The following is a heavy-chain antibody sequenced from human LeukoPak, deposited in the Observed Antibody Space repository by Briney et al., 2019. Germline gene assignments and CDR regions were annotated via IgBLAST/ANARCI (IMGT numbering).Heavy chain of an antibody. CDR3: ARDPSPILRRNYFDY. J-gene: IGHJ4*02. V-gene: IGHV3-48*04. CDR1: GFTLSNAW. CDR2: ISSSGTTI. Sequence: PGGSLRLSCAASGFTLSNAWMNWVRQAPGKGLEWVSFISSSGTTIDYADSVKGRFTISRDNAKNSLYLQMNSLRAEDTAVYYCARDPSPILRRNYFDYWGQGTLVTVSS. D-gene: IGHD4-17*01.